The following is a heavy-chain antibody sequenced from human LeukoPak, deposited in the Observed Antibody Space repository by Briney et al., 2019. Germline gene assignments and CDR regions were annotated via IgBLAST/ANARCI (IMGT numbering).Heavy chain of an antibody. J-gene: IGHJ5*02. CDR1: GGSFSGYY. V-gene: IGHV4-34*01. D-gene: IGHD2-2*02. Sequence: ASETLSLTCAVYGGSFSGYYWSWIRQPPGKGLEWLGEINHSGSTNYNPSLKSRVTISVDTSKNQFSLKLSSVTAADTAVYYCARGDCSSTSCYSGDWFDPWGQGTLVTVSS. CDR2: INHSGST. CDR3: ARGDCSSTSCYSGDWFDP.